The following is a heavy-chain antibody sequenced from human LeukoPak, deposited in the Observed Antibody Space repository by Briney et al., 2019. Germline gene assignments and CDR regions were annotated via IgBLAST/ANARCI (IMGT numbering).Heavy chain of an antibody. V-gene: IGHV4-34*01. CDR2: INHSGST. J-gene: IGHJ5*02. CDR1: GGSFSGYY. D-gene: IGHD4-17*01. CDR3: ARLKYDMTTAAHKRFDP. Sequence: SETLSLTCAVYGGSFSGYYWSWIRQPPGKGLEWIGEINHSGSTNYNPSLKSRVTISVDTSKNQFSLKLSSVTAADTAVYYCARLKYDMTTAAHKRFDPWGQGTLVTVSS.